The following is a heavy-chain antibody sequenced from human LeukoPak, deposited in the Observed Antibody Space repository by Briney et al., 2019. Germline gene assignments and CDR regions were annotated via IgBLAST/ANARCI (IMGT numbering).Heavy chain of an antibody. J-gene: IGHJ4*02. D-gene: IGHD6-13*01. V-gene: IGHV1-3*01. Sequence: YTFTXXXMHWXXQAPGQRLEWMGWINAGNGNTKYSLKFQGRVTITRDTSASTAYMELSSLRSEDTAVYFCASAGTGLDYWGQGTLVTVSS. CDR2: INAGNGNT. CDR3: ASAGTGLDY. CDR1: YTFTXXX.